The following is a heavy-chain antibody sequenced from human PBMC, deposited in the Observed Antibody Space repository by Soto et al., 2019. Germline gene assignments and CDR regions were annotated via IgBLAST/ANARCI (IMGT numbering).Heavy chain of an antibody. J-gene: IGHJ4*02. CDR3: ARASYDSSGYHFDY. V-gene: IGHV3-13*01. CDR2: IGTAGDT. CDR1: GFTFSSYD. Sequence: HPWWSLRLSCAASGFTFSSYDMHWFRQATGKGLEWVSAIGTAGDTYYPGSVKGRFTISRENAKNSLYLQMNSLRAGDTAVYYCARASYDSSGYHFDYWGQGTLVTVSS. D-gene: IGHD3-22*01.